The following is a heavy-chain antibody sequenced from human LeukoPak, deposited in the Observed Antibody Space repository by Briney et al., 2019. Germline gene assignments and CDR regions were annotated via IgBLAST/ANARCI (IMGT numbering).Heavy chain of an antibody. Sequence: SETLSLTCTVSGGSISSSSHYWSWIRQPPGKGLKWIGYIYYSGSTSYSPSLRSRVTISVDTSKNQFSLKLSSVTAADTAVYYCARETSQKGAHYMDVWGKGTTVTISS. CDR1: GGSISSSSHY. V-gene: IGHV4-61*01. D-gene: IGHD3-16*01. CDR3: ARETSQKGAHYMDV. CDR2: IYYSGST. J-gene: IGHJ6*03.